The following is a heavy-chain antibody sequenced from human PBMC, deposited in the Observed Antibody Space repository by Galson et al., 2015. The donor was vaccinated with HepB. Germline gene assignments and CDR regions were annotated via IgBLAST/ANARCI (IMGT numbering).Heavy chain of an antibody. D-gene: IGHD5-18*01. CDR2: INPNSGVT. CDR1: GYDFSDFY. V-gene: IGHV1-2*02. J-gene: IGHJ6*02. CDR3: ATALRGNNYGRDYHGMDV. Sequence: SVKVSCKASGYDFSDFYIHWVRQAPGQGLEWMDWINPNSGVTRYADKFQGGVTMARDTSITTAYLELRRLKSDDTAVYYCATALRGNNYGRDYHGMDVWGQGTTVTVSS.